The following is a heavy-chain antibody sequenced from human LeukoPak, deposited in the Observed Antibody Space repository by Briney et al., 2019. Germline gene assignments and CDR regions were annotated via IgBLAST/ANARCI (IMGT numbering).Heavy chain of an antibody. CDR1: GFTFSDYY. V-gene: IGHV3-11*01. CDR3: AGGRYCSSTCCYGPRGFDP. CDR2: ISSSGSTI. Sequence: PGGSLRLSCAASGFTFSDYYMSWIRQAPGKGLEWVSYISSSGSTIYYADSVKGRFTTSRDNAKNSLYLQMNSLRAEDTAVYYCAGGRYCSSTCCYGPRGFDPWGQGTLVTVSS. J-gene: IGHJ5*02. D-gene: IGHD2-2*01.